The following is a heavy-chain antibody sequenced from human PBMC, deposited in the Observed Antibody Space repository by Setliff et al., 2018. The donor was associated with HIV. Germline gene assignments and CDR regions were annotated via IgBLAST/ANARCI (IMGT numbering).Heavy chain of an antibody. Sequence: ASVKVSCKASGGTFSSYITAWVRQAPGQGLEWMGGISAYSGNTNYAQQLQGRVTMTRDTSTSTVYMELSSLRSEDTAVYYCARGWEGGMDYWGQGTLVTVSS. CDR3: ARGWEGGMDY. D-gene: IGHD1-26*01. CDR2: ISAYSGNT. J-gene: IGHJ4*02. V-gene: IGHV1-18*01. CDR1: GGTFSSYI.